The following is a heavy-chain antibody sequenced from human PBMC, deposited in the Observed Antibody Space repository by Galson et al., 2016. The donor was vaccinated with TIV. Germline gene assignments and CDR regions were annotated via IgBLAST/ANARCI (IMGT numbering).Heavy chain of an antibody. D-gene: IGHD3-16*01. CDR2: IYNNGIT. V-gene: IGHV4-61*01. CDR1: GDSMTSGNFS. J-gene: IGHJ4*02. CDR3: TRLCYVWGSAGDFDY. Sequence: ETLSLTCSVSGDSMTSGNFSWSWIRQPAGKGLEWIGYIYNNGITKSNPPLKGRVTISVDRSRNQLSLTVRSVTAADTAVYYCTRLCYVWGSAGDFDYRGQGNLVTVSS.